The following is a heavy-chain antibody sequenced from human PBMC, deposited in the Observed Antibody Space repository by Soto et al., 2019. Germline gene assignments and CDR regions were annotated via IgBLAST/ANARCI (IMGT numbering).Heavy chain of an antibody. CDR3: AKVVREHDPQRGYNWFDP. V-gene: IGHV3-23*01. CDR1: GFTFSSYA. J-gene: IGHJ5*02. CDR2: ISGSGGST. D-gene: IGHD1-1*01. Sequence: GGSLRLSCVASGFTFSSYAMSWVRQAPGKGLEWVSAISGSGGSTYYADSVKGRFTISRDNSKNTLYLQMNSLRAEDTAVYYCAKVVREHDPQRGYNWFDPWGQGTLVTVSS.